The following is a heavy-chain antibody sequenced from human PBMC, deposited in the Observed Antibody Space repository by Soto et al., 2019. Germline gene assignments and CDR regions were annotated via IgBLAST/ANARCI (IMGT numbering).Heavy chain of an antibody. D-gene: IGHD3-10*01. CDR2: LIGGHYGT. J-gene: IGHJ5*02. V-gene: IGHV3-23*01. CDR3: AKGKSTGDIDWFDP. CDR1: GFTLQNYA. Sequence: LRLSCTASGFTLQNYAMAWVRQAPGKGLEWVSTLIGGHYGTAYSYSVKGRFTVSRDNSKNCLYLQMNSLGVEDTAMYFCAKGKSTGDIDWFDPWGQGSLVTVSS.